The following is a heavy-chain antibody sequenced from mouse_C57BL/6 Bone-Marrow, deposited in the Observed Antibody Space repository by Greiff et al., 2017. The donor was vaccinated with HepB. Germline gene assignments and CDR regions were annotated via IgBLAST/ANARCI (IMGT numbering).Heavy chain of an antibody. Sequence: EVKLQESGPGLVKPSQSLSLTCSVTGYSITSGYYWNWIRQFPGNKLEWMGYISYDGSNNYNPSLKNRISITRDTSKNQFFLKFNSVTTEDTATYYCARSPIYYSNYDYAMDYWGQGTSVTVSS. CDR3: ARSPIYYSNYDYAMDY. CDR1: GYSITSGYY. CDR2: ISYDGSN. D-gene: IGHD2-5*01. J-gene: IGHJ4*01. V-gene: IGHV3-6*01.